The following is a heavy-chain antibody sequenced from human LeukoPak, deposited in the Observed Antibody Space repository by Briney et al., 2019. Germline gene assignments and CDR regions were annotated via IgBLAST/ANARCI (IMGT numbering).Heavy chain of an antibody. CDR3: ARDRTAAAALDFDY. V-gene: IGHV1-18*04. J-gene: IGHJ4*02. CDR2: ISAYNGNT. CDR1: GYTFTSYG. Sequence: GASVKVSCKASGYTFTSYGISWVRQAPGQGLEWMGWISAYNGNTNYAQKLRGRVTMTTDTSTSTAYMELRSLRSDDTAVYYCARDRTAAAALDFDYWGQGTLVTVSS. D-gene: IGHD6-13*01.